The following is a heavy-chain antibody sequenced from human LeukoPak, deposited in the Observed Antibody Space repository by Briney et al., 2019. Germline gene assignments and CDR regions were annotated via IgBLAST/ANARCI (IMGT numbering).Heavy chain of an antibody. CDR2: IYYSGST. J-gene: IGHJ5*02. Sequence: SETLSLTCAVSGGSISSGGYYWGWIRQPPGKGLEWIGSIYYSGSTYYNPSLKSRVTISVDTSKNQFSLKLSSVTAADTAVYYCATARYSSDWSPGGWFDPWGQGSLVTVSS. CDR3: ATARYSSDWSPGGWFDP. CDR1: GGSISSGGYY. V-gene: IGHV4-39*01. D-gene: IGHD6-13*01.